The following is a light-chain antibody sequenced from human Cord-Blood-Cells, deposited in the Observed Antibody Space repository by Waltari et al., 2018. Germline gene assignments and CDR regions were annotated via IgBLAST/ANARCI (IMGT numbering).Light chain of an antibody. Sequence: QSALTQPRSVSGSPGQSVTISCTGTSSDVGGYNYVSWYQQHPGKAPKLNIYDVSKRPSGFPDRFSGSKSGNTASLTISGLQAEDEADYYCCSYAGSYTWVFGGGTKLTVL. V-gene: IGLV2-11*01. CDR1: SSDVGGYNY. CDR3: CSYAGSYTWV. CDR2: DVS. J-gene: IGLJ3*02.